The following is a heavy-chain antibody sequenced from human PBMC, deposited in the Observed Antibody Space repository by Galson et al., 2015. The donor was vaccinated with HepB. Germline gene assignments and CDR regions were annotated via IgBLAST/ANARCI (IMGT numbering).Heavy chain of an antibody. CDR2: IYYSGDT. V-gene: IGHV4-61*01. Sequence: SETLSLTCSVSDVSVSSGSYYWSWIRQSLGKRLDWIGNIYYSGDTNYNPSLQSRVTISLDTSKNQFSLKLSSATAADTAVYYCARLRGGSAPFDYWGQGALVTVSP. J-gene: IGHJ4*02. CDR1: DVSVSSGSYY. CDR3: ARLRGGSAPFDY. D-gene: IGHD3-16*01.